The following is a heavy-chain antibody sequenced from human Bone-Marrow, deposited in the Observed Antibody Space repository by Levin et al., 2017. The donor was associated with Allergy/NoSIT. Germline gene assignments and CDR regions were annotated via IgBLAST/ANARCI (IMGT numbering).Heavy chain of an antibody. CDR3: ARANDLRV. Sequence: QTGGSLRLSCEASGFSLSDYWMTWVRQAPGNGLEWVANIQHDGSNIYYVDSVKGRFTVSRDNTKNSLFLQMNSLRAEDTGVYYCARANDLRVWGQGTTVTVSS. J-gene: IGHJ6*02. CDR1: GFSLSDYW. V-gene: IGHV3-7*01. CDR2: IQHDGSNI.